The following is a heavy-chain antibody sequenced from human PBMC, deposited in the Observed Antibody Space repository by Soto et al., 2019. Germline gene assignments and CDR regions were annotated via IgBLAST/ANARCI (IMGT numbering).Heavy chain of an antibody. CDR2: ISGSGGST. Sequence: EVQLLESGGGLVPPGGSLRLSCAASGFIFSHYAMSWVRQTPGKGLEWVSTISGSGGSTYYADSMKGRFTISRDNSKNTLYLQMNSLRADDTAVYYCAVLTDCTNGVCTRPFDYWGQGTLVTVSS. J-gene: IGHJ4*02. CDR1: GFIFSHYA. CDR3: AVLTDCTNGVCTRPFDY. V-gene: IGHV3-23*01. D-gene: IGHD2-8*01.